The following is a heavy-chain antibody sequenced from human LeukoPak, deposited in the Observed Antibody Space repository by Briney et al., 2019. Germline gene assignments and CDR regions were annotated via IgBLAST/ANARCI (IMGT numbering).Heavy chain of an antibody. V-gene: IGHV4-59*01. CDR2: IYYSGST. J-gene: IGHJ5*02. D-gene: IGHD3-10*01. CDR3: ARGGYYGPNWFDP. Sequence: SETLSLTCTVSGGSISSYYWSWIRQPPGKGLEWIGYIYYSGSTNYNPSLKSRVTISVDTSKNQFSLKLSSVTAADTAVYYCARGGYYGPNWFDPWGQGTLVTVSS. CDR1: GGSISSYY.